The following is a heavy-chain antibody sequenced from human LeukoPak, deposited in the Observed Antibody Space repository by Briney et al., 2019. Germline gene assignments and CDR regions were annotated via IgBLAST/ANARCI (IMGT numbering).Heavy chain of an antibody. D-gene: IGHD3-16*01. CDR2: IYYSGST. Sequence: SETQSLTCTVSGGSISSSSYYWGWIRQPPGKGLEWIGRIYYSGSTYYNPSLKSRVTISVDTSKNQFSLKLSSVTAADTAVYYCARRRRYDYVWGSHDYWGQGTLVTVSS. J-gene: IGHJ4*02. V-gene: IGHV4-39*01. CDR3: ARRRRYDYVWGSHDY. CDR1: GGSISSSSYY.